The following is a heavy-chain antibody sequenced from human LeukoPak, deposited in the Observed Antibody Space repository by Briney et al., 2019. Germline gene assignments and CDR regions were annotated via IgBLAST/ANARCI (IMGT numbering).Heavy chain of an antibody. Sequence: ASVKVSCKASGYTFTSYGISWVRQVPGQGLEWMGWISAYNGNTKYAQKLQGRVTMTTDTSTSTAYMELRSLRCDDTAVYYCARVHYDILTGYSYFDDWGQGTLVTVSS. CDR1: GYTFTSYG. J-gene: IGHJ4*02. CDR3: ARVHYDILTGYSYFDD. CDR2: ISAYNGNT. D-gene: IGHD3-9*01. V-gene: IGHV1-18*01.